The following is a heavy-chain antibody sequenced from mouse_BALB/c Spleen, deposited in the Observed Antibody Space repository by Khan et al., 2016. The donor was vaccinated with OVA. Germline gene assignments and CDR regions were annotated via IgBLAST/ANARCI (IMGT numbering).Heavy chain of an antibody. CDR1: GYSFTGYY. J-gene: IGHJ3*01. CDR3: ARGYDFFDY. CDR2: INPNTGNI. D-gene: IGHD2-2*01. V-gene: IGHV1-26*01. Sequence: VQLKESGPDLVKPGASVKMSCKASGYSFTGYYMNWVKQSHGKSLECIGRINPNTGNINYNQKFKGKAILTVDTSSSTAYMELRSLTSEDSAVYYCARGYDFFDYWGQGTLVTVSA.